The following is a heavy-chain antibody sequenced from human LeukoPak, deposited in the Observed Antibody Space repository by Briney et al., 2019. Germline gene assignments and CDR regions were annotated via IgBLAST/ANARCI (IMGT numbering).Heavy chain of an antibody. Sequence: PGGSLRLSCAASGFTFSNAWMSWVRQAPGKGLEWVGRIKSKTDGGTTDYAAPVKGRFTISRDDSKNTLYLQMNSLKTEDTAVYYCTTGQGGYYDFWSGTLDYWGQGTLVTVSS. J-gene: IGHJ4*02. V-gene: IGHV3-15*01. D-gene: IGHD3-3*01. CDR1: GFTFSNAW. CDR3: TTGQGGYYDFWSGTLDY. CDR2: IKSKTDGGTT.